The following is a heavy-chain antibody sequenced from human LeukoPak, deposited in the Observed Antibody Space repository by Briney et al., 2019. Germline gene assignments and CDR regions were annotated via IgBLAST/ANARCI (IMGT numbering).Heavy chain of an antibody. J-gene: IGHJ6*02. CDR1: GFTFSSYW. Sequence: GGSLRLSCAASGFTFSSYWMHWVRQAPGEALMWVSRIKSDGSSTTYADSVKGRFTISRDNAKNTLYLQMNSLRAEDTAVYYCSRDSLSSCGGDCYSGLDVWGQGTTVTVSS. CDR3: SRDSLSSCGGDCYSGLDV. D-gene: IGHD2-21*01. V-gene: IGHV3-74*01. CDR2: IKSDGSST.